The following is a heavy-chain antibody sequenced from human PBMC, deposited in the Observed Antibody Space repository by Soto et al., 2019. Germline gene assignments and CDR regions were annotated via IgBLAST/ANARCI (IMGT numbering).Heavy chain of an antibody. J-gene: IGHJ6*02. CDR2: INSDGSST. D-gene: IGHD3-22*01. CDR1: GFTFSSYW. CDR3: ARSDTYYYDSSGYYYYYYGMDV. V-gene: IGHV3-74*01. Sequence: PGGSLRLSCAASGFTFSSYWMHWVRQAPGKGLVWVSRINSDGSSTSYADSVKGRFTISRDNAKNTLYLQMNSLRAEDTAVYYCARSDTYYYDSSGYYYYYYGMDVWGQGTTVTVSS.